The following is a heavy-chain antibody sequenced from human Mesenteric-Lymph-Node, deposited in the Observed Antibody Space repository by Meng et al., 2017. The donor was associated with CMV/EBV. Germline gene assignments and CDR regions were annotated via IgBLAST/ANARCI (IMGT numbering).Heavy chain of an antibody. CDR2: INPNSGGT. D-gene: IGHD3-22*01. CDR3: AREEYDNTNWGY. CDR1: GYTFTGYY. Sequence: ASVKVSCKASGYTFTGYYMHWVRQAPGQGLEWMGWINPNSGGTNYAQKFQGRVTMTRDTSISTAYMELSRLRSDDTAVYYCAREEYDNTNWGYWGQGTLVTVSS. J-gene: IGHJ4*02. V-gene: IGHV1-2*02.